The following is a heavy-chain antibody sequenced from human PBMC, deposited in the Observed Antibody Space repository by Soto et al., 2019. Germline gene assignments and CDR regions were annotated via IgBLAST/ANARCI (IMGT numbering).Heavy chain of an antibody. Sequence: QVQPVESGGGVVQPGRSLRLSCAASGFTFSSYGMHWVRQAPGKGLEWVAVIWYDGSNKYYADSVKGRFTISRDNSKNTLYLQMNSLRAEDTAVYYCARDGYPNSPNYGDYYYYGMDVWGQGTTVTVSS. V-gene: IGHV3-33*01. CDR1: GFTFSSYG. J-gene: IGHJ6*02. D-gene: IGHD4-17*01. CDR3: ARDGYPNSPNYGDYYYYGMDV. CDR2: IWYDGSNK.